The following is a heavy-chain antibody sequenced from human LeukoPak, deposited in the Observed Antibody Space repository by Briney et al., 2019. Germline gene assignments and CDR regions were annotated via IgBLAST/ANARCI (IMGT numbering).Heavy chain of an antibody. Sequence: PGGSLRLSCSASGFTFSDYYMSWLRQAPGKGLEYLSYISGTSSDTNYADSVRGRFTISRDNAENSLYLQMNSLRVEDTAVYYCTRAGPRRDGYNSDYWGQGTLVTVSS. CDR3: TRAGPRRDGYNSDY. V-gene: IGHV3-11*06. J-gene: IGHJ4*02. CDR1: GFTFSDYY. CDR2: ISGTSSDT. D-gene: IGHD5-24*01.